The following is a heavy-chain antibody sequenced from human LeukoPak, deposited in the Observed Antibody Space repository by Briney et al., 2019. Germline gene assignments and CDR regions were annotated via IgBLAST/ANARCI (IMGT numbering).Heavy chain of an antibody. CDR3: ARDMVLDAFDI. CDR1: GGSFSGYY. CDR2: INHSGST. J-gene: IGHJ3*02. V-gene: IGHV4-34*01. Sequence: SETLSLTRAVYGGSFSGYYWSWIRQPPGKGLEWIGEINHSGSTNYNPSLKSRVTISVDTSKNQFSLKLSSVTAADTAVYYCARDMVLDAFDIWGQGTMVTVSS. D-gene: IGHD3-10*01.